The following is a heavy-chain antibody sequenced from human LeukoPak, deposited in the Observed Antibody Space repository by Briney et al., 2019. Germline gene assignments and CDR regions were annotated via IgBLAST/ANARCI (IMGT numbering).Heavy chain of an antibody. CDR2: MNSDGSAT. V-gene: IGHV3-74*01. CDR3: AKGPSYFDS. Sequence: GGSLRLSCAASGFSFSNYWMHWVRQAPGKGLVWVTRMNSDGSATYYADSVQGRFTISRDNAKNTLYLQMNSLRAEDTAMYFCAKGPSYFDSWGQGTLVTVSS. J-gene: IGHJ4*02. CDR1: GFSFSNYW.